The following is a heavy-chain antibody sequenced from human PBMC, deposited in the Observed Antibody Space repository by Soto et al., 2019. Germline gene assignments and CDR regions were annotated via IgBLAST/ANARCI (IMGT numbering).Heavy chain of an antibody. CDR3: VKDRFVNY. J-gene: IGHJ4*02. CDR1: GLSFNDYA. CDR2: ISSDGRST. D-gene: IGHD3-3*01. V-gene: IGHV3-64D*06. Sequence: LRLSCSASGLSFNDYAMHWVRQAAGKGLEYVSSISSDGRSTYYADSVRGRFTISRDNSKNTLYLQMNSLRVEDTAVYYCVKDRFVNYWGQGALVTVSS.